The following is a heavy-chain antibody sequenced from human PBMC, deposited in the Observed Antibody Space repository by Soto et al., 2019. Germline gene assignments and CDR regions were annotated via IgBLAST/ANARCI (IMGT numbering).Heavy chain of an antibody. CDR3: VREGSGWYSSGSFDF. Sequence: PRGSLLLSCASSGFSFSSYAMNWVRQAPGKGLEWVSVISGSGGSASYADSVQGRFTISRDNSNNTLYLQMNSLRAEDTSIYSCVREGSGWYSSGSFDFWGRGTMVTVSS. J-gene: IGHJ3*01. CDR1: GFSFSSYA. CDR2: ISGSGGSA. D-gene: IGHD6-19*01. V-gene: IGHV3-23*01.